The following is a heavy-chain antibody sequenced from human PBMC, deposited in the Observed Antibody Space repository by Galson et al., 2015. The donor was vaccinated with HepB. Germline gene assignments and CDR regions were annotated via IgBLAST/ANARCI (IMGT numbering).Heavy chain of an antibody. CDR1: GFTFSDYS. V-gene: IGHV3-11*01. D-gene: IGHD3-16*01. J-gene: IGHJ5*02. CDR3: ARATLRWFDP. Sequence: SLRLSCAATGFTFSDYSMTWIRQAPGKGLEWLSYISDSADTTFYADSVRGRFTISRDSAKNSLYLQMNSLRGEDTAIYYCARATLRWFDPWGQGTLVTVSS. CDR2: ISDSADTT.